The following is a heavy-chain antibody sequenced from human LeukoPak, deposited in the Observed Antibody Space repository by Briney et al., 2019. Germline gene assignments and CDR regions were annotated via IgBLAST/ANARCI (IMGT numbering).Heavy chain of an antibody. CDR1: GYTFTGYY. J-gene: IGHJ4*02. Sequence: ASVKVSCKASGYTFTGYYMHWVRQAPGQGLEWMGWINPNSGATNSAQKFQGRATMNRDTSISTAYMELSRLRSDDTAVYYRARGSDSSSWYSPSDYWGQGTLVTVSS. V-gene: IGHV1-2*02. CDR3: ARGSDSSSWYSPSDY. CDR2: INPNSGAT. D-gene: IGHD6-13*01.